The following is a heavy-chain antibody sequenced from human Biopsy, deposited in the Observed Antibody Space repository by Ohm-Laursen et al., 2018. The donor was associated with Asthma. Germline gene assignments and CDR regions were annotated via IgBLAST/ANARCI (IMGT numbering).Heavy chain of an antibody. CDR3: ARFVQAEEGVF. CDR1: GFSFSDYY. Sequence: SLRLSCTAPGFSFSDYYMTWMRQAPGKGLEWVSSISSSGSTTYPAESVKGRFTISRDNAQKSLFLQMGSLRAEDTAVYLCARFVQAEEGVFWGPGTLVTVSS. J-gene: IGHJ4*02. CDR2: ISSSGSTT. V-gene: IGHV3-11*04. D-gene: IGHD3-10*02.